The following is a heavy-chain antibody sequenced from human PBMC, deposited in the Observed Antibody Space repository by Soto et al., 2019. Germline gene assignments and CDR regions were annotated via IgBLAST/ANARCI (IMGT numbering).Heavy chain of an antibody. Sequence: PSETLSLTCSVSGGSISTHYWSWFRQSAGKALEWIGHISTTGGTNYNPSLKSRVTMSVDTAGKAFSLQLASVTAADMAVYYCARVWYSKTGGLDPWGQGVLVTVSS. CDR1: GGSISTHY. J-gene: IGHJ5*02. CDR2: ISTTGGT. CDR3: ARVWYSKTGGLDP. V-gene: IGHV4-4*07. D-gene: IGHD1-26*01.